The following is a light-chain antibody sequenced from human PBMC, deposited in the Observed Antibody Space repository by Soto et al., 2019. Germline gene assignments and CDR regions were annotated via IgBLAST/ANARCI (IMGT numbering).Light chain of an antibody. Sequence: QSALTQPASVSGSPGQSITISCTGTSSDVGGYNYVSWYQQHPGKAPKLMIYDVSNRPSGVSNRFSGSKSGNTASLTISGLQSEDEAGYYCSSYISSSTYVFGTGTKVTVL. CDR2: DVS. CDR1: SSDVGGYNY. V-gene: IGLV2-14*01. J-gene: IGLJ1*01. CDR3: SSYISSSTYV.